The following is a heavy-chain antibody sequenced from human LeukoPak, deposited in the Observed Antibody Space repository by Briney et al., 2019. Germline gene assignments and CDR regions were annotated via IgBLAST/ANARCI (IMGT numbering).Heavy chain of an antibody. CDR3: ASRRYDSSGYYSAEGAFDI. Sequence: GASVKVSCKASGYTFTSYSISWVRQAPGQGHEWMGWISAYNGNTNYAQKLQGRVTMTTDTSTSTAYMELRSLRSDDTAVYYCASRRYDSSGYYSAEGAFDIWGQGTMVTVSS. V-gene: IGHV1-18*01. J-gene: IGHJ3*02. CDR2: ISAYNGNT. D-gene: IGHD3-22*01. CDR1: GYTFTSYS.